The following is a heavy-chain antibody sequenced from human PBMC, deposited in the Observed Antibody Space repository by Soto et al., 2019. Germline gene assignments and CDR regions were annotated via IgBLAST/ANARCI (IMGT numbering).Heavy chain of an antibody. CDR2: IYYSGST. D-gene: IGHD5-18*01. Sequence: SETLSLTCTVSGGSISSSSYYWGWIRQPPGKGLEWIGSIYYSGSTYYNPSLKSRVTISVDTSKNQFSLKLSSVTAADTAVYYCARQDTAMVNWFEPRGQGTLVTVSS. CDR3: ARQDTAMVNWFEP. J-gene: IGHJ5*02. CDR1: GGSISSSSYY. V-gene: IGHV4-39*01.